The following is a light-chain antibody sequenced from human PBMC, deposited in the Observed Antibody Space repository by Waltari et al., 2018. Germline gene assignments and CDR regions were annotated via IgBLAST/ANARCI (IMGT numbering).Light chain of an antibody. CDR2: DVT. Sequence: QSALTQPRSVSGSPGQSINISCTGTNRDVCAFNYVSWYQHHPGKAPKLIIYDVTTRPSGVPDRFSGSKSGNTASLTISGLQAEDEATYYCSSYTGSYSFVIFGGGTDMTVL. J-gene: IGLJ2*01. V-gene: IGLV2-11*01. CDR3: SSYTGSYSFVI. CDR1: NRDVCAFNY.